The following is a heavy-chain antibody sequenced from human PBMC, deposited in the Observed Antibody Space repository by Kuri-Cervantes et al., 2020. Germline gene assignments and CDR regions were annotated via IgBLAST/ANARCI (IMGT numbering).Heavy chain of an antibody. CDR2: ISPPSGTA. Sequence: SVKVSCKASGGTFSSHGASWVRQAPGQGLEWMGGISPPSGTAKYAEKFHGRVTISTDESASTVYMELSSLRSEDTAVYYCARDGGGDYGDYFDFWGQGALVTVSS. J-gene: IGHJ4*02. V-gene: IGHV1-69*05. D-gene: IGHD4-17*01. CDR1: GGTFSSHG. CDR3: ARDGGGDYGDYFDF.